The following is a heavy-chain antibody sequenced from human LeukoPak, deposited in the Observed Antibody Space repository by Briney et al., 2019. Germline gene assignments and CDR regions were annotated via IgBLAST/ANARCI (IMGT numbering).Heavy chain of an antibody. CDR1: GYTFTSYG. D-gene: IGHD3-10*01. J-gene: IGHJ4*02. V-gene: IGHV1-18*01. Sequence: GASVKVSCKPSGYTFTSYGISWVPQAPGQGLEWMGWISAYNGNTNYAQKLQGRVTITTDTSTSTAYMELRSLRSDDTAVYYCARRPADYYGSGSYPDYWGQGTLVTVSS. CDR3: ARRPADYYGSGSYPDY. CDR2: ISAYNGNT.